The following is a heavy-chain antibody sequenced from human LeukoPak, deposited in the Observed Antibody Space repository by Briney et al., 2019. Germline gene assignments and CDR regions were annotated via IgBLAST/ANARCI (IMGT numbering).Heavy chain of an antibody. CDR2: IYSGDNT. V-gene: IGHV3-53*01. J-gene: IGHJ6*03. CDR3: ARDLGVGFCSSTGCNNLNMDV. D-gene: IGHD2-2*01. CDR1: GFLVSTNY. Sequence: GGSLRLSCAASGFLVSTNYMSWVRQAPGKGLEWVSVIYSGDNTYYADSVKGRFTISRDNSKNTPCLQMNSLRVEDTAVYYCARDLGVGFCSSTGCNNLNMDVWGKGTTVTVSS.